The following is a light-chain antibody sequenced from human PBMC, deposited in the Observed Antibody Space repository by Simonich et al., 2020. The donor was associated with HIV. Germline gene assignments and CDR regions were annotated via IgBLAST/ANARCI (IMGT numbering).Light chain of an antibody. Sequence: DIVMTQSPDSLAVSLGERATINCKSSQSVLYNSNNKNYLAWYQQKPGQPPKLLIYWASTRESGVPYRFSGSGSGTDFTLTISSLQAEDVAVYYCQQYYSSPHTFGQGTRLEIK. CDR1: QSVLYNSNNKNY. J-gene: IGKJ2*01. V-gene: IGKV4-1*01. CDR2: WAS. CDR3: QQYYSSPHT.